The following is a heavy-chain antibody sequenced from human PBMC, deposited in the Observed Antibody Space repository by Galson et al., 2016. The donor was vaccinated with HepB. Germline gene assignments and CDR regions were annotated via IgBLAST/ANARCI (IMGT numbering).Heavy chain of an antibody. J-gene: IGHJ4*02. D-gene: IGHD6-19*01. CDR2: IYWDDNK. CDR3: AHGAGWLFDH. V-gene: IGHV2-5*02. Sequence: PALVKPTQTLTLTCSFSGFSLSTTAVGVGWIRQAPGEAPEWLSFIYWDDNKYYSPSLESRLTITKDTSKNQVVLTMTNMDPVDTGTYCCAHGAGWLFDHWGQGTLVTVPS. CDR1: GFSLSTTAVG.